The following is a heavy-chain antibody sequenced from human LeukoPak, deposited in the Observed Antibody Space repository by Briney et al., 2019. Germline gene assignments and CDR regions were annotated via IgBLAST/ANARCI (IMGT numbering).Heavy chain of an antibody. CDR1: GVSFSTSP. CDR3: AKTHYDLLDV. D-gene: IGHD5-12*01. V-gene: IGHV3-23*01. CDR2: MNNVAGAT. J-gene: IGHJ6*02. Sequence: PGGSLRLSCAASGVSFSTSPMSWGRQPPGEGLEWGSAMNNVAGATFYRDSVRGRFTISRDDSKSTLYLQMNSLRDEDTGTYYCAKTHYDLLDVWGQGTTVTVSS.